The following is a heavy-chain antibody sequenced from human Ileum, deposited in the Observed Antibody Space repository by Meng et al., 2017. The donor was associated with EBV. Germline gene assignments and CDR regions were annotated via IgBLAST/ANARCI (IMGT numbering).Heavy chain of an antibody. D-gene: IGHD3-22*01. CDR3: ARDIDTSSHYSRFDP. Sequence: QVHLVGXXXXXVQXGXXXRLSXXTSGFSFNYYGIHWVRQAPGKGLEWVAVTWSGGRGEYYADSVKGRFTIARDNSENTVFLEMNSLRAEDTAMYYCARDIDTSSHYSRFDPWGQGTLVTVSS. CDR2: TWSGGRGE. J-gene: IGHJ5*02. CDR1: GFSFNYYG. V-gene: IGHV3-33*01.